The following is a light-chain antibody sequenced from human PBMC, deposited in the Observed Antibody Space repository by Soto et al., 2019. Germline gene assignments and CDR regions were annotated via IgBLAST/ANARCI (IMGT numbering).Light chain of an antibody. Sequence: EIVLTQSPGTLSLSPGERATLSCRASQSVSGSYLAWYQQKPGQAPRLLIYDASSSATGIPDRFSGSGSGTDFTLTISRLEPEDFAVYYCQQYGTSALTFGGGTKVEIK. V-gene: IGKV3-20*01. CDR2: DAS. J-gene: IGKJ4*01. CDR1: QSVSGSY. CDR3: QQYGTSALT.